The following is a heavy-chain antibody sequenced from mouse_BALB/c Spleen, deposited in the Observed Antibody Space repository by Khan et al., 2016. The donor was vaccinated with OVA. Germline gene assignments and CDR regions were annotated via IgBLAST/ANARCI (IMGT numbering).Heavy chain of an antibody. Sequence: EVKLMESGGDLVKPRGSLKLSCAASGFTFSSYSMSWVRQTPDKRLEWVATISSGGDYTYYPDSVKGRFTISRDNAKNTLYLQMSSLKSEDTAMYYGASHLTGSFVYWGQGTLVTVSA. CDR3: ASHLTGSFVY. D-gene: IGHD4-1*01. V-gene: IGHV5-6*01. CDR1: GFTFSSYS. J-gene: IGHJ3*01. CDR2: ISSGGDYT.